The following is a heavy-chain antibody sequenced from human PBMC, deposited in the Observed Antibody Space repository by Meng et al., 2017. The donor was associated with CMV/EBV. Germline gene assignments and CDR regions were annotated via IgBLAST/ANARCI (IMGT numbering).Heavy chain of an antibody. CDR1: GGSFSGYS. D-gene: IGHD1-26*01. Sequence: QVTRKRWGAGLLKSSATLSLPCAVYGGSFSGYSWSWIRQPPGKGLEWIGEINHSGSTNYNPSLKSRVTISVDTSKNQFSLKLSSVTAADKAVYYCARGVGGWFDPWGQGTLVTVSS. CDR2: INHSGST. CDR3: ARGVGGWFDP. V-gene: IGHV4-34*01. J-gene: IGHJ5*02.